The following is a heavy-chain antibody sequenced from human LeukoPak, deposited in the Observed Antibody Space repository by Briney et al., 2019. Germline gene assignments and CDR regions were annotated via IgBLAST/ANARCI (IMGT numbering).Heavy chain of an antibody. CDR2: IYPGDSDT. CDR1: GYRFTSYW. V-gene: IGHV5-51*01. CDR3: ARPLVVVAATSAFDI. Sequence: GESLKISFKGSGYRFTSYWIGWVRPMPGKGLEWMGIIYPGDSDTRYSPSFQGQVTISADKSISTAYLQWSSLKASDTAMYYCARPLVVVAATSAFDIWGQGTMVTVSS. J-gene: IGHJ3*02. D-gene: IGHD2-15*01.